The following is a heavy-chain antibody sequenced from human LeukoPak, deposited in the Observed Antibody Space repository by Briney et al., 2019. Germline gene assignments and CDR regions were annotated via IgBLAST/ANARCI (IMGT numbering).Heavy chain of an antibody. CDR2: INPNSGGT. CDR1: GYTFTGYY. CDR3: ARDWRSPYYGSGSYEVDY. Sequence: ASVKVSCKASGYTFTGYYMHWVRQAARQGLECMGWINPNSGGTNYAQKFQGRVTMTRDTSISTAYMELSRLRSDATAVYYCARDWRSPYYGSGSYEVDYWGQGTLVTVSS. D-gene: IGHD3-10*01. J-gene: IGHJ4*02. V-gene: IGHV1-2*02.